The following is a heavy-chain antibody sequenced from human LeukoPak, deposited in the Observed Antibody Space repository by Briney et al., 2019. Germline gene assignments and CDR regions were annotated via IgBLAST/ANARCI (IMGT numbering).Heavy chain of an antibody. D-gene: IGHD6-13*01. CDR3: AVDTKYIAAAGPLDY. J-gene: IGHJ4*02. Sequence: GGSLRLSCTASGFMFSSYGMHWARQAPGKGLDWMAYIQHDGSGQFYADSVKGRFTISRDNSKNTLYLQMNSLRAEDTAVYYCAVDTKYIAAAGPLDYWGQGTLVTVSS. CDR2: IQHDGSGQ. V-gene: IGHV3-30*02. CDR1: GFMFSSYG.